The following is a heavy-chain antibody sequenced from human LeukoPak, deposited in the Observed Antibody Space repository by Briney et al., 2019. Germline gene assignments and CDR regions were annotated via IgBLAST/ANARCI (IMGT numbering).Heavy chain of an antibody. Sequence: SQTLSLTCAISGDSVSSNSAAWNWIRQSPARGLEWLRRTYYRSKWYNDYAVSVRSRITINPDTSKNQFSLQLSSVTPEDTAVYYCTRDYYDSGNNWFDPWGQGTLVTVSS. J-gene: IGHJ5*01. D-gene: IGHD3-10*01. CDR3: TRDYYDSGNNWFDP. CDR2: TYYRSKWYN. CDR1: GDSVSSNSAA. V-gene: IGHV6-1*01.